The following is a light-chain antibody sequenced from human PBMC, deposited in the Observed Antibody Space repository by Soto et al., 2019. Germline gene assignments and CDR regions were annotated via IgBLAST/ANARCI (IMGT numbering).Light chain of an antibody. CDR3: QIYQSYPALT. Sequence: IHLNLSPSTVSAYKGDRVTLTCRASRTVSRLLAWYQHKPGTAPRLLIYDASILESGVPSRFSGSGSGTDFTLTISSLQPDDCATYYCQIYQSYPALTFGGGTKVDI. CDR2: DAS. CDR1: RTVSRL. J-gene: IGKJ4*01. V-gene: IGKV1-5*01.